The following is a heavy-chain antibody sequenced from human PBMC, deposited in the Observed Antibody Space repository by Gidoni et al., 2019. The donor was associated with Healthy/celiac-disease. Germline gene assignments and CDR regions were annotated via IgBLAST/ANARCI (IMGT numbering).Heavy chain of an antibody. D-gene: IGHD3-22*01. Sequence: GSLILSCAASGFTFSSYEMNWVRQAPGKGLEWVSYISSSGSTIYYADSVKGRFTISRDNAKNSLYLQMNSLRAEDTAVYYCARARYDSSGYYSGNDYWGQGTLVTVSS. J-gene: IGHJ4*02. CDR2: ISSSGSTI. CDR3: ARARYDSSGYYSGNDY. V-gene: IGHV3-48*03. CDR1: GFTFSSYE.